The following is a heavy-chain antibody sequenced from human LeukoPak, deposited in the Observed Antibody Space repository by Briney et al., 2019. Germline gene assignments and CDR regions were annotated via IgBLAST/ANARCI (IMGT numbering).Heavy chain of an antibody. D-gene: IGHD3-10*01. V-gene: IGHV3-53*01. Sequence: TGGSLRLSCAASGFTFSSYSMNWVRQAPGKGLEWVSVIYSGGSTYYADSVKGRFTISRDNSKNTLYLQMNSLRAEDTAVYYCARVRNYYGSGSYYYYYYMDVWGKGTTVTISS. CDR3: ARVRNYYGSGSYYYYYYMDV. CDR1: GFTFSSYS. J-gene: IGHJ6*03. CDR2: IYSGGST.